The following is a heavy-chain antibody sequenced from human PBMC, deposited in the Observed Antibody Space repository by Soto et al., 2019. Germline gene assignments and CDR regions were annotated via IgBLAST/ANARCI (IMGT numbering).Heavy chain of an antibody. CDR3: VSPVTP. Sequence: QVQLQESGPGLVKPSQTLSLTCTVSGGSISSGGYYWSWIRQHPGKGLEWIGYIYYGGSTYYLPSLTSRVTIAVDPTKHQFSLKRSSVTAADTAVYCCVSPVTPWGQGALVTVSS. CDR1: GGSISSGGYY. J-gene: IGHJ5*02. V-gene: IGHV4-31*03. D-gene: IGHD3-10*01. CDR2: IYYGGST.